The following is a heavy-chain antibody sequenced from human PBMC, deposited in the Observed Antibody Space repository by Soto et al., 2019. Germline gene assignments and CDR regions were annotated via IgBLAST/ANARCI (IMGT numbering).Heavy chain of an antibody. CDR2: IIPIFGTA. Sequence: QVQLVQSGAEVMQPGSSVRVSCKASGGTFSSYAISWVRQAPGQGLEWMGGIIPIFGTADYAQKFQGRVKITADESTTTAYMRLSSLRSEDTAVYFCARDKDRVGLGGNYYYGMDVWGQGTTVTVSS. V-gene: IGHV1-69*12. J-gene: IGHJ6*02. CDR3: ARDKDRVGLGGNYYYGMDV. CDR1: GGTFSSYA. D-gene: IGHD2-15*01.